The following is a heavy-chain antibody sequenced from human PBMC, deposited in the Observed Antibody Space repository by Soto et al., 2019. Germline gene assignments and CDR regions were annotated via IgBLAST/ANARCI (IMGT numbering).Heavy chain of an antibody. CDR3: ARDKYYRPWYFDL. Sequence: VSVKVSCKASGGTFTTYAISWVRQAPGQGLEWMGGISANNGNTNYAQKFQGRVTMTTDTSTSTAYMELRSLRSDDTAVYYCARDKYYRPWYFDLWGR. D-gene: IGHD2-8*01. J-gene: IGHJ2*01. CDR2: ISANNGNT. CDR1: GGTFTTYA. V-gene: IGHV1-18*01.